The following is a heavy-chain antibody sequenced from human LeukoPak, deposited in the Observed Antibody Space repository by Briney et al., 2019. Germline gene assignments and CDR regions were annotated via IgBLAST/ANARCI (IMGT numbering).Heavy chain of an antibody. CDR3: ARDVISFVDRWFDP. CDR2: INPNSGGT. J-gene: IGHJ5*02. Sequence: ASVKVSCKASGYTFTGYYMHWVRQAPGQGLEWMGWINPNSGGTNYAQKFQGRVTMTRDTSISTAYMELSRLRSDDTAVYYCARDVISFVDRWFDPWGQGTLVTVSS. CDR1: GYTFTGYY. D-gene: IGHD2/OR15-2a*01. V-gene: IGHV1-2*02.